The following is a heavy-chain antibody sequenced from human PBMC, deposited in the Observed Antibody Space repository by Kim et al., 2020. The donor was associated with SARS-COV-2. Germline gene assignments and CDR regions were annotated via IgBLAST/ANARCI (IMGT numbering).Heavy chain of an antibody. CDR1: GGSFGGYY. CDR2: INHSGST. D-gene: IGHD3-10*01. J-gene: IGHJ6*02. CDR3: ARGHPKYYGSGSYYNNGMDV. V-gene: IGHV4-34*01. Sequence: SETLSLTCAVYGGSFGGYYWSWIRQPPGKGLEWIGEINHSGSTNYNPSLKSRVTISVDTSKNQFSLKLSSVTAADTAVYYCARGHPKYYGSGSYYNNGMDVCGQATTVTVSS.